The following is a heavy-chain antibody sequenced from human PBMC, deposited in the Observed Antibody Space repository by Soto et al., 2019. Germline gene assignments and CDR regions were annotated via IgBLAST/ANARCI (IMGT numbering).Heavy chain of an antibody. CDR1: GFIFSDYY. CDR2: ISVSSTYA. J-gene: IGHJ4*02. CDR3: ARGARYYSSEKPANFDY. Sequence: QVQLLESGGGLVKPGGSLRLSCVASGFIFSDYYMSWIRQAPGKGLECVAYISVSSTYANYADSVEGRFTISRDNAENSLFLQMNSLRVEDSAVYFCARGARYYSSEKPANFDYWGQGALVTVSS. D-gene: IGHD2-21*01. V-gene: IGHV3-11*03.